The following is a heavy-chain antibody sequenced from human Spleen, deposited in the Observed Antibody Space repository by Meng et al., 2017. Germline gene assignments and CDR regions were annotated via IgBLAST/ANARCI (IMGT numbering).Heavy chain of an antibody. CDR2: IVSDGGIT. Sequence: GESLKISCAASGFTSDDYVVSWVRQAPGKGLEWISRIVSDGGITTYADSVKGRFTVSRDNAKNTLYLQMNSLGADDTAVYYCARDLAWVLFDYWGQGALVTVSS. CDR1: GFTSDDYV. D-gene: IGHD3-3*01. J-gene: IGHJ4*02. CDR3: ARDLAWVLFDY. V-gene: IGHV3-74*01.